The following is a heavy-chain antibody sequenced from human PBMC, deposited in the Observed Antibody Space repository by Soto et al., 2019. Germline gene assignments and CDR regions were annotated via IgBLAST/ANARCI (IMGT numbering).Heavy chain of an antibody. V-gene: IGHV4-39*01. J-gene: IGHJ4*02. CDR2: IYYSANR. D-gene: IGHD3-16*01. CDR1: GASMTSTSYY. CDR3: ARPGEGMSPGAY. Sequence: SETLSLTCIVSGASMTSTSYYWGWMRQSPGKGLEWIGSIYYSANRYYNPSLKSRVTISMDTSKNQFSLKLTSVTAADTAVYFCARPGEGMSPGAYWGPGTLVTVSS.